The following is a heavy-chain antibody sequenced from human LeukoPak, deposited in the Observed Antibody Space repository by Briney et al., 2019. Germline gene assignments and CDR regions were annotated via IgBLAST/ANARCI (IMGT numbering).Heavy chain of an antibody. D-gene: IGHD3-10*01. Sequence: ASVKVSCKASGYTFTSYYMHRVRQAPGQGLEWMGIINPSGGSTSYAQKFQGRVTMTEDTSTDTAYMGLSSLRSEDTAVYYCATDSWYYYGSGSSRGMDVWGQGTTVTVSS. J-gene: IGHJ6*02. V-gene: IGHV1-46*01. CDR2: INPSGGST. CDR3: ATDSWYYYGSGSSRGMDV. CDR1: GYTFTSYY.